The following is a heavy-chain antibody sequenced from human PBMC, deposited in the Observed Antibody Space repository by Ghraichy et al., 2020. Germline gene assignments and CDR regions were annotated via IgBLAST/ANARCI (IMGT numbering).Heavy chain of an antibody. CDR2: IKSKPDGGTT. D-gene: IGHD3-22*01. J-gene: IGHJ3*02. V-gene: IGHV3-15*07. CDR3: TTTGDDISYDSSGYIGAFDI. CDR1: GFTFSNAW. Sequence: GGSLRLSCAASGFTFSNAWMNWVRQAPGKGLEWVGRIKSKPDGGTTDYAAPVKGRFTISRDDSKNTLYLQMNSLKTEDTAVYYCTTTGDDISYDSSGYIGAFDIWGQGTMVTVSS.